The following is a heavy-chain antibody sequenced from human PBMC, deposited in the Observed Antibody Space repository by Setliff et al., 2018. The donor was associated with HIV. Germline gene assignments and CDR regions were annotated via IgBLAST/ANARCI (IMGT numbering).Heavy chain of an antibody. D-gene: IGHD2-8*02. CDR3: ARATGPVFDY. V-gene: IGHV1-69*13. CDR1: GYMMFGYK. J-gene: IGHJ4*02. Sequence: ASVKVSCKAGGYMMFGYKMSWLRQAPGQGLEWMGGIIPIFGTANYAQKFQGRVTITADESTSTAYMELSSLRSEDTAVYYCARATGPVFDYWGQGTLVTVSS. CDR2: IIPIFGTA.